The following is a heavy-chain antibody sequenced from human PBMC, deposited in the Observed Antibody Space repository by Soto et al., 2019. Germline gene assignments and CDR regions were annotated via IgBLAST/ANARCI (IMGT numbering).Heavy chain of an antibody. J-gene: IGHJ3*02. D-gene: IGHD6-19*01. V-gene: IGHV3-33*01. CDR2: IWYDGSNK. CDR1: GFTFSSYG. Sequence: EGSLRLSCAASGFTFSSYGMHWVRQAPGQGLEWVAVIWYDGSNKYYADSVKGRFTISRDNSKNTLYLQMNSLRAEDTAVYYCARGQAAGKTPCSLDIWGQGTLVTVSS. CDR3: ARGQAAGKTPCSLDI.